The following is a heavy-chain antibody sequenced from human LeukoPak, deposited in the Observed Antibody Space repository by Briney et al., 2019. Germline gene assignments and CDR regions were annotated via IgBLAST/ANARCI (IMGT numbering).Heavy chain of an antibody. V-gene: IGHV3-23*01. Sequence: PGGSLRISCAASGFTFNAYAMTWVRQAPGKGLEWVSSITKTGRTTSYTDSVKGRFTISRDNSKNTLHLQMNRLRVEDTALYFCAKDHDNTDSYYYFDSWGLGTLVTVSS. CDR1: GFTFNAYA. CDR2: ITKTGRTT. CDR3: AKDHDNTDSYYYFDS. J-gene: IGHJ4*02. D-gene: IGHD3-10*01.